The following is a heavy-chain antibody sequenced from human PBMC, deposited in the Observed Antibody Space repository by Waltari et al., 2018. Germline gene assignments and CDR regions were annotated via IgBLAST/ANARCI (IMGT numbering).Heavy chain of an antibody. Sequence: QVQLVESGGGVVQPGRSLRLSCAASGFPFNSYAMSWVRQAPGKGLEWVAVISYDGSNKYYADSVRGRFSISRDNSKNTLYLQMNSLRAEDTAVYYCASGAWELLDYWGQGTLVTVSS. CDR3: ASGAWELLDY. J-gene: IGHJ4*02. V-gene: IGHV3-30-3*01. CDR1: GFPFNSYA. D-gene: IGHD1-26*01. CDR2: ISYDGSNK.